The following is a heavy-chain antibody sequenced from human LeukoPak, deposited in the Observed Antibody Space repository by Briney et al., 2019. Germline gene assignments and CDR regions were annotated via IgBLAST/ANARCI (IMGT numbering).Heavy chain of an antibody. D-gene: IGHD5-24*01. CDR2: IKQDGSEK. Sequence: AGGSLRLSCAASEFSVGSNYMTWVRQAPGKGLEWVANIKQDGSEKYYVDSVKGRFTISRDNAKNSLYLQMSSLRAEDTAVYYCARVRDGYKPPKLSSYYYMDVWGKGTTVTISS. CDR1: EFSVGSNY. J-gene: IGHJ6*03. CDR3: ARVRDGYKPPKLSSYYYMDV. V-gene: IGHV3-7*01.